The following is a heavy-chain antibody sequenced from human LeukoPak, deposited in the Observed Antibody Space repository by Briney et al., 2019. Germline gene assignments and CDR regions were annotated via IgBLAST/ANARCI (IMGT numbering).Heavy chain of an antibody. D-gene: IGHD2-15*01. CDR1: GGSISSGDYY. Sequence: SETLSLTCTVSGGSISSGDYYWSWIRQHPGKGLEWIGYTFYSGSTYYNPSLKSRVTISVDTSKNQFSLRLSSVTAADTAVYYCARELGYCSGGSCSNWFDPWGQGTLVTVSS. CDR3: ARELGYCSGGSCSNWFDP. J-gene: IGHJ5*02. V-gene: IGHV4-31*03. CDR2: TFYSGST.